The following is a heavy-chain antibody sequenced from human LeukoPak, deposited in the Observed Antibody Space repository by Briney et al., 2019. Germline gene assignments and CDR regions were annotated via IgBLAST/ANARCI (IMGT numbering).Heavy chain of an antibody. V-gene: IGHV4-34*01. CDR3: ARRRGTAPYDY. D-gene: IGHD1-1*01. CDR2: INHSGST. Sequence: SETLSLTCAVYGGSFSGYYWSWIRQPPGKGLEWIGEINHSGSTNYNTSLKSRVTISVDTSKNQFSLKLSSVTAADTAVYYCARRRGTAPYDYWGQGTLVTVSS. CDR1: GGSFSGYY. J-gene: IGHJ4*02.